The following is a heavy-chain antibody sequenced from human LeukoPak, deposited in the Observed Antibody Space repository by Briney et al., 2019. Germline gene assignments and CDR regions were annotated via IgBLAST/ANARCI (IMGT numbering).Heavy chain of an antibody. D-gene: IGHD3-22*01. V-gene: IGHV3-23*01. CDR2: ISGSGGST. J-gene: IGHJ4*02. CDR1: GFTFSSYA. Sequence: GGSLRLSCAASGFTFSSYAMSWVRQAPGKGLEWVSAISGSGGSTYYADSVKGRFTISRDNSKNTLHLQMNSLRAEDTAVYYCAKSRYDSSGSYDYWGQGTLVTVSS. CDR3: AKSRYDSSGSYDY.